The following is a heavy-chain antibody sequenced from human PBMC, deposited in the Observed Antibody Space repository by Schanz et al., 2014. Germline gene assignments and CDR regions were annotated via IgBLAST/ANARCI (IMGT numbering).Heavy chain of an antibody. V-gene: IGHV4-30-4*07. Sequence: QVQLQESGPGLVKPSQTLSLTCAVSGGSISSGGYSWSWIRQPPGKGLEWIGYIFFRGSTYYNPSLKSRVTISIAPSKNHFSLRLTSVTAADTAVYYCYGMDVWGQGTTVTVSS. CDR3: YGMDV. J-gene: IGHJ6*02. CDR1: GGSISSGGYS. CDR2: IFFRGST.